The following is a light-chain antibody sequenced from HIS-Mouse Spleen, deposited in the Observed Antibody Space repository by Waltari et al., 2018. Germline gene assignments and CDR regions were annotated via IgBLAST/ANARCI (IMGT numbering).Light chain of an antibody. CDR3: CSYAGSSTWV. V-gene: IGLV2-23*01. J-gene: IGLJ3*02. Sequence: QSALTQPASVSGSPGQSITISCTGTSSDVGSYNLVSVYQQHPGKAPKLMLYEGSRRPSGVSNRFSGSKSGNTASLTISGLQAEDEADYYCCSYAGSSTWVFGGGTKLTVL. CDR1: SSDVGSYNL. CDR2: EGS.